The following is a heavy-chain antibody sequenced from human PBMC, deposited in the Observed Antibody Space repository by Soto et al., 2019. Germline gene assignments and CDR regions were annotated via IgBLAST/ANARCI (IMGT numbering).Heavy chain of an antibody. J-gene: IGHJ4*02. V-gene: IGHV5-51*01. CDR2: IYPGDSDT. D-gene: IGHD2-15*01. CDR3: ARTVVVVAAREYYFDY. CDR1: GYSFTSYW. Sequence: PGESLKISCKGSGYSFTSYWIGWVRQMPGKGLEWMGIIYPGDSDTRYSPSFQGQVTISADKSISTAYLQWSSLKALDTAMYYCARTVVVVAAREYYFDYWGQGTLVTVS.